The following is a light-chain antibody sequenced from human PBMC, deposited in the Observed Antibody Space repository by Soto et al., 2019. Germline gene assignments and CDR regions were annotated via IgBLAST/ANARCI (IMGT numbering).Light chain of an antibody. CDR3: QQYSSYPRN. V-gene: IGKV1-5*01. CDR2: DSS. CDR1: KRISSW. Sequence: DIQMTQSPSTLSPSVRERVTITCRASKRISSWLAGYQQKPEKAPKLLIYDSSTLESGVTSRFSGSGTGTEFNLTISSLQPDDSASYQCQQYSSYPRNFGQGTKLQIK. J-gene: IGKJ2*02.